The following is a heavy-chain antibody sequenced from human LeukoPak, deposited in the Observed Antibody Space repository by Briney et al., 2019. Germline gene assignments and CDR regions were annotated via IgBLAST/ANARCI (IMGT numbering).Heavy chain of an antibody. J-gene: IGHJ5*02. CDR3: AKDYPPYSSSWANWFDP. V-gene: IGHV3-33*06. D-gene: IGHD6-13*01. CDR2: IWYDGSNK. Sequence: QPGRSLRLSCAASGFTFSSYGMHWVRQAPGKGLEWVAVIWYDGSNKYYADSVKGRFTISRDNSKNTLYPQMNSLRAEDTAVYYCAKDYPPYSSSWANWFDPWGQGTLVTVSS. CDR1: GFTFSSYG.